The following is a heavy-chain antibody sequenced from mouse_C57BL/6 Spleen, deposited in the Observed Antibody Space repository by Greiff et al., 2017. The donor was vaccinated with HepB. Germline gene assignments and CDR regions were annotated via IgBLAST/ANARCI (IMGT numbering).Heavy chain of an antibody. V-gene: IGHV1-82*01. J-gene: IGHJ2*01. Sequence: QVQLQQSGPELVKPGASVKISCKASGYAFSSSWMNWVKQRPGKGLEWIGRIYPGDGDTNYNGKFKGKATLTADKSSSTAYMQLSSLTSEDSAVYFCAREEYGNYGDYGGQDTTLTVSS. CDR1: GYAFSSSW. CDR3: AREEYGNYGDY. CDR2: IYPGDGDT. D-gene: IGHD2-1*01.